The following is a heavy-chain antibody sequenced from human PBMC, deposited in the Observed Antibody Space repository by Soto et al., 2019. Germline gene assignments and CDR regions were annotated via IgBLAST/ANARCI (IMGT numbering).Heavy chain of an antibody. J-gene: IGHJ5*02. CDR3: AREICGYDSLTGYYP. V-gene: IGHV3-74*01. CDR2: INSDGSST. CDR1: GFTFSSYW. Sequence: PGGSLRLSCAASGFTFSSYWMHWVRQAPGKGLVWVSRINSDGSSTSYADSVKGRFTISRDNAKNTLYLQMNSLRAEDTAVYYCAREICGYDSLTGYYPWGQGTLVTVSS. D-gene: IGHD3-9*01.